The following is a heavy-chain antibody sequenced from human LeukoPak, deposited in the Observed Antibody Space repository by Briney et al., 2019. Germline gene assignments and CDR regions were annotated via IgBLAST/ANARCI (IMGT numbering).Heavy chain of an antibody. Sequence: GGSLRLYCAASGFTFSSHSMNWVRQAPGKGLEWVSSLSSSSSYIYYADSVKGRFTSSRDNAKNSLYLQMNSLRAEDTAVYYCARDKGSSWSGGFDYWGQATLVTVSS. CDR1: GFTFSSHS. J-gene: IGHJ4*02. CDR2: LSSSSSYI. D-gene: IGHD6-13*01. CDR3: ARDKGSSWSGGFDY. V-gene: IGHV3-21*01.